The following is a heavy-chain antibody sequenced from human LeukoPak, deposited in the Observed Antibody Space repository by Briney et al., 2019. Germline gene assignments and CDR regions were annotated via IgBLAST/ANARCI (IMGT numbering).Heavy chain of an antibody. D-gene: IGHD5-12*01. J-gene: IGHJ4*02. Sequence: GGSLRLSCAASGFTLSTYVMHWVRQAPGKGLVWVSRINPDGTIISYADSVKGRFPISRDNAKNSLFLQMNSLRAEDTAVYYCARVLATGGVTYYFDYWGQGTLVTVSS. V-gene: IGHV3-74*01. CDR1: GFTLSTYV. CDR2: INPDGTII. CDR3: ARVLATGGVTYYFDY.